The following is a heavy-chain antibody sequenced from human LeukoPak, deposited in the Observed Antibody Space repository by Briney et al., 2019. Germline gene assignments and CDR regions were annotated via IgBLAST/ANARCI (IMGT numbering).Heavy chain of an antibody. CDR1: GFTFSTYA. CDR3: ARDREDSGGFTDY. Sequence: GGSLRLSCAASGFTFSTYALTWVRQAPGKGLEWLSLIGGSGSSSYYADSVKGRFTISRDNLRNTLYLQMNSLRAEDTAVYYCARDREDSGGFTDYWGQGTLVTVSS. J-gene: IGHJ4*02. V-gene: IGHV3-23*01. CDR2: IGGSGSSS. D-gene: IGHD3-22*01.